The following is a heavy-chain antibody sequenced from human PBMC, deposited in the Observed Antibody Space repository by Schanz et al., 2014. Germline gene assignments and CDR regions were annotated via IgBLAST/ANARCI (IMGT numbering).Heavy chain of an antibody. CDR2: ITDSGGST. V-gene: IGHV3-23*01. Sequence: EVQLLESGGCLVQPGGSLRLSCAASGFTFSSYAMSWVRQAPGKGLEWVSAITDSGGSTYYADSVKGRFTISRDNSKNTLYLQMNSLRADDTAVYYCAKDQLANYRGSGYNWFDPWGQGTLVTVSS. CDR1: GFTFSSYA. D-gene: IGHD3-10*01. CDR3: AKDQLANYRGSGYNWFDP. J-gene: IGHJ5*02.